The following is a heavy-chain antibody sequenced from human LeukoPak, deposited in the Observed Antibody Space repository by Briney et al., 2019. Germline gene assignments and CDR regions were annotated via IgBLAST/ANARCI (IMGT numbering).Heavy chain of an antibody. J-gene: IGHJ6*03. CDR3: ARAYSSSWHATNAYYYYMDV. D-gene: IGHD6-13*01. CDR2: IIPIFGTA. Sequence: SVKVSCKASGYTFTSYAMHWVRQAPGQRLEWMGGIIPIFGTANYAQKFQGRVTITTDESTSTAYMELSSLRSEDTAVYYCARAYSSSWHATNAYYYYMDVWGKGTTVTVSS. V-gene: IGHV1-69*05. CDR1: GYTFTSYA.